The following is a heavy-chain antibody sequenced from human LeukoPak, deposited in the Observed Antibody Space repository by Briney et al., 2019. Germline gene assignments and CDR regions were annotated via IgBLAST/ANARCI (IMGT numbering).Heavy chain of an antibody. D-gene: IGHD3-16*01. Sequence: GGSLRLSCAASGFTFGDYAMSWVRQAPGKGLEWVGFIRTEAYDGATDYGASAKGRFTISRDDSKNIAYLQMNSLNTEDTAVYYCTRTFGYYYFYMDVWGKGTTVIVSS. J-gene: IGHJ6*03. V-gene: IGHV3-49*04. CDR3: TRTFGYYYFYMDV. CDR2: IRTEAYDGAT. CDR1: GFTFGDYA.